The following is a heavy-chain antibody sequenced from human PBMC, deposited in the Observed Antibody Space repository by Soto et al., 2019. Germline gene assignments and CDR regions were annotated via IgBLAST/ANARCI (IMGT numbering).Heavy chain of an antibody. Sequence: EVQLVESGGDLVQPGGSLRLSCAASAFTFSNYWMHWVRQAPGKGLVWVSRINGDGSSTIYADSVKGRFTISRDNAKNTRYRQMNSLRAEDTAVYYCARDDYVLRFDPWGQGTLVTVSS. V-gene: IGHV3-74*01. D-gene: IGHD3-10*02. J-gene: IGHJ5*02. CDR1: AFTFSNYW. CDR3: ARDDYVLRFDP. CDR2: INGDGSST.